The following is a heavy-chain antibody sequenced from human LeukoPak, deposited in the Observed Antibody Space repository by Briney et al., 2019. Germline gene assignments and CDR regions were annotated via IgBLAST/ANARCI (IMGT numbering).Heavy chain of an antibody. CDR1: VGPISSHY. D-gene: IGHD2-15*01. V-gene: IGHV4-59*11. Sequence: ASETLSLTCSVSVGPISSHYWSWMRKSPGKGLEWIGCISYSGCTNYTPSLKSRVSISVVTSKSEFSLKLTSVTAADTAVYYCARLKDLWFDPWCQGTLVTVSS. CDR2: ISYSGCT. CDR3: ARLKDLWFDP. J-gene: IGHJ5*02.